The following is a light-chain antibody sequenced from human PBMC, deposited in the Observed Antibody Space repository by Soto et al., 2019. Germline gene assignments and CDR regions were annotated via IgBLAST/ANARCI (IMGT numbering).Light chain of an antibody. CDR1: SSDVGGYNY. Sequence: QSVLTQPASVSGSPGRSITISCTGTSSDVGGYNYVSWYQHHPGKAPNLIIYDVTNRPSGVSNPFSGSKSGNTASLTISGLQPEDEADYYCSSYTTSNTRQIVFGTGTKVTVL. CDR2: DVT. V-gene: IGLV2-14*03. J-gene: IGLJ1*01. CDR3: SSYTTSNTRQIV.